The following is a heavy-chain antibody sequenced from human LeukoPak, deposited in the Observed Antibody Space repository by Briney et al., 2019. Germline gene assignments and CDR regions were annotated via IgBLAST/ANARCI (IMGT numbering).Heavy chain of an antibody. Sequence: GASVTVSCKASGYTFTSYGISWVRQATGQGLEWMGRANPGSGNTGYAQKFQGRVTMTRDTSITTAYMELSSLRSEDTAVYYCARDYYYDTSGHRSGYFDLWGRGTLVTVSS. CDR1: GYTFTSYG. D-gene: IGHD3-22*01. V-gene: IGHV1-8*02. CDR3: ARDYYYDTSGHRSGYFDL. J-gene: IGHJ2*01. CDR2: ANPGSGNT.